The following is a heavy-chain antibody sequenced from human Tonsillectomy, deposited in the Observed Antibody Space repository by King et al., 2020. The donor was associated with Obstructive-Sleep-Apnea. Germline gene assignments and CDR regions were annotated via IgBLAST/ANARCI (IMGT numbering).Heavy chain of an antibody. CDR2: IYHSGST. V-gene: IGHV4-4*02. CDR1: GGSISSSNW. J-gene: IGHJ3*02. CDR3: ARDRRVKDDAFDI. Sequence: VQLQESGPGLVKPSVTLSLTCAVSGGSISSSNWWSWVRQPPGKGLEWIGEIYHSGSTNYNPSLKSRVTISVDKPKNQFSLKLSSVTAADTAVYYCARDRRVKDDAFDIWGQGTMVTVSS. D-gene: IGHD4-23*01.